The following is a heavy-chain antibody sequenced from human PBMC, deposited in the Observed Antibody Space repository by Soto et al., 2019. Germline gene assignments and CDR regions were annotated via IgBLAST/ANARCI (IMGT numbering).Heavy chain of an antibody. CDR1: GFTFSSYS. CDR3: AKPAVAGDAFDI. D-gene: IGHD2-15*01. V-gene: IGHV3-23*01. CDR2: ISGSGGST. Sequence: XRCLRRTGAASGFTFSSYSMSWVRQAPRKGLEWVSAISGSGGSTYYADSVKGRFTISRDNSKNTLYLQMNSLRVEDTAVYYCAKPAVAGDAFDIWGQGTMVTVSS. J-gene: IGHJ3*02.